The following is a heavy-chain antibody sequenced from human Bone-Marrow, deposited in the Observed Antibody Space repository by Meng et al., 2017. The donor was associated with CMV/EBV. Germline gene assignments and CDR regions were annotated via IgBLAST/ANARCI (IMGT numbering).Heavy chain of an antibody. CDR2: IVVASANT. V-gene: IGHV1-58*01. J-gene: IGHJ5*02. D-gene: IGHD3-3*01. Sequence: SVKVSCKASGFTFTNSAVQWVRQTRGQRLEWIGWIVVASANTNYAQKFQEGVTITRDMSTSTAYMELSRLRSDDTAVYYCARDGVLRFLEWDNWFAPWGHGNLVTVAS. CDR3: ARDGVLRFLEWDNWFAP. CDR1: GFTFTNSA.